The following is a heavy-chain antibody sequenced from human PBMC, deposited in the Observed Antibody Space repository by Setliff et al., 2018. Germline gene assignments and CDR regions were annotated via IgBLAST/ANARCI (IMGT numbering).Heavy chain of an antibody. D-gene: IGHD2-21*01. CDR2: INGDGSVA. Sequence: PGGSLRLSCAASGFAFNTYWMHWVRQVPGKGLVWVARINGDGSVANYADAVKSRFTISRDNAKNTLSLQMNTLKAEDTAVYYCTRDIVVFTDIDYYYSGMDVWGQGTAVTVSS. CDR3: TRDIVVFTDIDYYYSGMDV. V-gene: IGHV3-74*01. CDR1: GFAFNTYW. J-gene: IGHJ6*02.